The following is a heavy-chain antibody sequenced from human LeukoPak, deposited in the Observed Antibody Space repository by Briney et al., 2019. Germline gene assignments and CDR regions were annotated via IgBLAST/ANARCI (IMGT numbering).Heavy chain of an antibody. CDR3: ARHWLDSGAPDRFDY. J-gene: IGHJ4*02. V-gene: IGHV4-59*08. CDR1: GGSTTSFY. Sequence: SETLSLTCTVSGGSTTSFYWSWIRQPPGKGLEWIGYIYYSGSTNYNPPLKSRVTISVDTSKKQFSLRLISVTAADTAVYYCARHWLDSGAPDRFDYWGQGTLVTVSS. D-gene: IGHD3-10*01. CDR2: IYYSGST.